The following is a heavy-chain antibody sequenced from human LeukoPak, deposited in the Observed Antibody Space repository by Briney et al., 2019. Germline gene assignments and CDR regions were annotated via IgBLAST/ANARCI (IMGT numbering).Heavy chain of an antibody. V-gene: IGHV3-30*04. CDR2: ISYDGSNK. J-gene: IGHJ4*02. Sequence: GGSLRLSCAASGFTFSSYAMHWVRQAPGKGLEWVAVISYDGSNKYYADSVKGRFTISRDNSKNTLYLQMNSLRAEDTVVYYCARDTQVGATYFDYWGQGTLVTVSS. CDR1: GFTFSSYA. CDR3: ARDTQVGATYFDY. D-gene: IGHD1-26*01.